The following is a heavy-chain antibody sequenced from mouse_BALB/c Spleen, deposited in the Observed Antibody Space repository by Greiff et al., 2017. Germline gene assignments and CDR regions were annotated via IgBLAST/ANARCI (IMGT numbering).Heavy chain of an antibody. CDR2: IYPGDGDT. V-gene: IGHV1-82*01. CDR3: ARSGLRRNYAMDY. CDR1: GYAFSSSW. D-gene: IGHD2-4*01. Sequence: QVQLKESGPELVKPGASVKISCKASGYAFSSSWMNWVKQRPGQGLEWIGRIYPGDGDTNYNGKFKGKATLTADKSSSTAYMQLSSLTSVDSAVYFCARSGLRRNYAMDYWGQGTSVTVSS. J-gene: IGHJ4*01.